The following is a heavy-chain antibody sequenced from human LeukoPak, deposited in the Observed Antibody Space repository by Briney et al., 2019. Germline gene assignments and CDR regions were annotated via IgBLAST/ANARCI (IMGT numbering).Heavy chain of an antibody. CDR3: ARDRCRYYDSSGYCPFDY. V-gene: IGHV3-21*01. J-gene: IGHJ4*02. D-gene: IGHD3-22*01. Sequence: ETLSLTCTVSGGSISSSSYYWGWIRQPPGKGLEWVSSISSSSSYIYYADSVKGRFTISRDNAKNSLYLQMNSLRAEDTAVYYCARDRCRYYDSSGYCPFDYWGQGTLVTVSS. CDR1: GGSISSSS. CDR2: ISSSSSYI.